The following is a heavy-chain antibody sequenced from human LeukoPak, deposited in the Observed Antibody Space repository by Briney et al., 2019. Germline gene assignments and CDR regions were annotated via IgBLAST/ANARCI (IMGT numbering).Heavy chain of an antibody. D-gene: IGHD5-24*01. Sequence: PGGSLRLSCAASGFTFTSYAMSWVRQAPGKGLEWVSAISGSGGSTYYADSVKGRFTMSRDNSKSTLFLQMNSLRAEHTAVYYCAKDPRVGSRVATPRHWAEGTVVSVPS. J-gene: IGHJ4*02. CDR1: GFTFTSYA. CDR3: AKDPRVGSRVATPRH. V-gene: IGHV3-23*01. CDR2: ISGSGGST.